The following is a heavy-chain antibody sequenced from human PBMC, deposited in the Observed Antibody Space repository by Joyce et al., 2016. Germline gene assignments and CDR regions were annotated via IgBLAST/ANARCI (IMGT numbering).Heavy chain of an antibody. D-gene: IGHD3-16*02. Sequence: QITLKESGPTLVKPTQTLTLTCTFSGFSLRTSGVGVGWLRQPPGKALEWLALIYWNDDKRYSPSLRSRLTITKDTSKNQVVLTMTNMDPVDTTTYYCAHRLDFWGRYRNFYFDYWGQGTLVTISS. V-gene: IGHV2-5*01. CDR3: AHRLDFWGRYRNFYFDY. J-gene: IGHJ4*02. CDR1: GFSLRTSGVG. CDR2: IYWNDDK.